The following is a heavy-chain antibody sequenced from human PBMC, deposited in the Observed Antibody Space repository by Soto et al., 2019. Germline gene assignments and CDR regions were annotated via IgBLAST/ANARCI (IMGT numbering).Heavy chain of an antibody. CDR1: GFTFSSYG. Sequence: GGSLRLSCAASGFTFSSYGMHWVRQAPGKGLEWVAVIWYDGSNKYYADSVKGRFTISRDNSKNTLYLQMNSLRAEDTAVYYCARTLTHCSSTSCYNALYYGMDVWGQGTTVTVSS. V-gene: IGHV3-33*01. CDR2: IWYDGSNK. D-gene: IGHD2-2*02. J-gene: IGHJ6*02. CDR3: ARTLTHCSSTSCYNALYYGMDV.